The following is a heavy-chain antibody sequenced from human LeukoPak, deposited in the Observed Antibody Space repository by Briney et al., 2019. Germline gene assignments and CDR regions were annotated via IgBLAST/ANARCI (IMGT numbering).Heavy chain of an antibody. CDR1: GGSISSGDYH. J-gene: IGHJ4*02. D-gene: IGHD2-15*01. Sequence: PSETLSLTCTVSGGSISSGDYHWSWIRQPPGKGLEWIGYIYYSGSTYYNPSLKSRVIISVDTSKNQFSLKLSSVTAADTAVYYCARLYLGYCSSGSCFSHWGQGTLVTVSS. CDR3: ARLYLGYCSSGSCFSH. V-gene: IGHV4-30-4*01. CDR2: IYYSGST.